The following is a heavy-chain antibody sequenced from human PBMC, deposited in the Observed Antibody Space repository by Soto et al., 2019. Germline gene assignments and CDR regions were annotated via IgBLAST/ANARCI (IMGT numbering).Heavy chain of an antibody. D-gene: IGHD3-10*01. CDR3: AARRTMVRGVIIDSDY. J-gene: IGHJ4*02. CDR2: ISSSSSYT. Sequence: SLRLSCAASGFTFSDYYMSWIRQAPGKGLEWVSYISSSSSYTNYADSVKGRFTISRDNAKNSLYLQMNSLRAEDTAVYYCAARRTMVRGVIIDSDYWGQGTLVTVSS. V-gene: IGHV3-11*06. CDR1: GFTFSDYY.